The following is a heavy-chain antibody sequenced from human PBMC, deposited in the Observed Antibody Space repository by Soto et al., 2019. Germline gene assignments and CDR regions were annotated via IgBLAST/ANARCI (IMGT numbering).Heavy chain of an antibody. CDR1: GYTFTDYY. J-gene: IGHJ4*02. V-gene: IGHV1-2*02. CDR3: ARALTDWLLPDY. CDR2: INPNSGGT. D-gene: IGHD3-9*01. Sequence: ASVKVSCKASGYTFTDYYMHWVRQAPGQGLEWMGWINPNSGGTNYAQKFQGRVTMTRDTSISTAFMELSRLTSDDTAVYYCARALTDWLLPDYWGQGTPVTVYS.